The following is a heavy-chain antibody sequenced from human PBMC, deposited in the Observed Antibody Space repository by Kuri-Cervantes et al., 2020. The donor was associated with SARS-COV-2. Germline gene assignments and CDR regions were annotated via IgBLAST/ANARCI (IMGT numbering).Heavy chain of an antibody. CDR1: GGSISGYY. V-gene: IGHV4-4*07. CDR2: VYSSGGT. D-gene: IGHD5-18*01. J-gene: IGHJ4*02. Sequence: GSLRLSCTLSGGSISGYYWSWIRQSAGKGLEFIGRVYSSGGTNYNPSLKSRVTISVDTSKNQFSLKLSSVTAADTAVYYCARLRPPSGYSYEPYVDYWGQGTLVTVSS. CDR3: ARLRPPSGYSYEPYVDY.